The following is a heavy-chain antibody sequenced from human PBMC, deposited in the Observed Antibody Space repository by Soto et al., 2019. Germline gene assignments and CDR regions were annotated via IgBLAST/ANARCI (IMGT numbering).Heavy chain of an antibody. J-gene: IGHJ6*02. V-gene: IGHV3-33*01. D-gene: IGHD6-19*01. CDR3: ARDQVAVAGKHYYYYGMDV. CDR1: GFTFSSYG. Sequence: PLGGSLRLSCAASGFTFSSYGMHWVRQAPGKGLEWVAVIWYDGSNKYYADSVKGRFTISRDNSKNTLYLQMNSLRAEDTAVYYCARDQVAVAGKHYYYYGMDVWGQGTTVTVSS. CDR2: IWYDGSNK.